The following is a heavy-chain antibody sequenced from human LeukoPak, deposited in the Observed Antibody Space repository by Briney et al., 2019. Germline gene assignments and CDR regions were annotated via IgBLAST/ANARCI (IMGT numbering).Heavy chain of an antibody. CDR2: IKQDGSEK. J-gene: IGHJ4*02. D-gene: IGHD5-12*01. CDR3: ARDGEISGSKPIDY. V-gene: IGHV3-7*01. Sequence: GGSLRLSCAASGFTFSSYWMSWVRQAPGKGLEWVANIKQDGSEKYYVDSVKGRFTISRDNAKNSLCLQMNSLRAEDTAVYYCARDGEISGSKPIDYRGQGTLVTVSS. CDR1: GFTFSSYW.